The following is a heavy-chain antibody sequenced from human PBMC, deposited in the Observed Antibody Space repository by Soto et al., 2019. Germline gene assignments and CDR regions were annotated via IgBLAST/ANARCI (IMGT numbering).Heavy chain of an antibody. CDR3: AKYLPPKRWFGKKKGYYFDY. Sequence: SGGSLRLSCAASGFTFSSYAMSWVRQAPGKGLEWVSAISGSGGSTYYADSVKGRFTISRDNSKNTLYLQMSSLRAEDTAVYYCAKYLPPKRWFGKKKGYYFDYWGQGTLVTVSS. J-gene: IGHJ4*02. V-gene: IGHV3-23*01. CDR1: GFTFSSYA. CDR2: ISGSGGST. D-gene: IGHD3-10*01.